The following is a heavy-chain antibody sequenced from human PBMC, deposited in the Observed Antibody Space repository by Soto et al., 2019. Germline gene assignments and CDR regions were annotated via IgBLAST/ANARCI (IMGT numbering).Heavy chain of an antibody. V-gene: IGHV3-53*01. J-gene: IGHJ4*02. D-gene: IGHD1-26*01. CDR3: AREVEATLLGQ. Sequence: EVQLVESGGGLIQPGGSLRLSCAASGFSVRNNYMSWVRQTPGKGLEWVSVIYSDDSTYYADSVKGRFTISRDISKNTLYLQMNSLRAEDTAMYYCAREVEATLLGQWGQGTPVTVSS. CDR2: IYSDDST. CDR1: GFSVRNNY.